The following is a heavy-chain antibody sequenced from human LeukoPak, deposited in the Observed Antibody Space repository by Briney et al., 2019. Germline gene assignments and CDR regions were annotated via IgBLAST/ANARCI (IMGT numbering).Heavy chain of an antibody. D-gene: IGHD2/OR15-2a*01. CDR1: GFTFNSYA. CDR2: ISGSANST. Sequence: GGSLRLSCAASGFTFNSYAMSWVRQAPGKGLEWVSSISGSANSTNYADSVKGRFTISRDNSKNTLYLQMNSLRVEDTAVYYCAKDRSDNSTWYVGSHWGQGTLVTVSS. CDR3: AKDRSDNSTWYVGSH. J-gene: IGHJ4*02. V-gene: IGHV3-23*01.